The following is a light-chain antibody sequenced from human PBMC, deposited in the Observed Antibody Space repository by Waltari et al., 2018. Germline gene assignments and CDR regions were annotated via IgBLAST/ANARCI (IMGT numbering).Light chain of an antibody. CDR1: QNLISY. CDR2: GAS. CDR3: QQSYSSPRT. Sequence: IQMTQSPSSLSASVGDRVTITFRASQNLISYSNWYQQQPGKAPQLLIYGASNLQSGVPSRFSGSVSGTEFSLTISSLQPEDFATYFCQQSYSSPRTFGQGTKVEIK. J-gene: IGKJ1*01. V-gene: IGKV1-39*01.